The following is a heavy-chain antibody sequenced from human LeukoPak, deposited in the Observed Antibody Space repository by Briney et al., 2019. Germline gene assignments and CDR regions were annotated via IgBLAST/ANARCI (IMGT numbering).Heavy chain of an antibody. CDR1: GDSVSSNCAA. D-gene: IGHD6-13*01. CDR2: TYYMSKWYS. Sequence: SQTLSLTCAISGDSVSSNCAAWNWLRQSPSRGLEWLGRTYYMSKWYSAYAACVSGRITTSPDTTTNPLSPQLSSVTLEDTAMYYCARYTSTWYLEHWGQGTVVTVSS. V-gene: IGHV6-1*01. J-gene: IGHJ1*01. CDR3: ARYTSTWYLEH.